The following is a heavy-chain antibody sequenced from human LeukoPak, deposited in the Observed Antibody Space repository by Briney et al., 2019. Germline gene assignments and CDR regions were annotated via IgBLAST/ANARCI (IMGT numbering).Heavy chain of an antibody. J-gene: IGHJ4*02. V-gene: IGHV3-30*03. Sequence: PGGSLRLSCAASGFTFSSYGMHWVRQAPGKGLEWVAVISYDGSNKYYADSVKGRFTISRDNSKNTLYLQMNSLRAEDTAVYYCARSGSYYGIDYWGQGTLVTVSS. CDR2: ISYDGSNK. CDR3: ARSGSYYGIDY. CDR1: GFTFSSYG. D-gene: IGHD3-10*01.